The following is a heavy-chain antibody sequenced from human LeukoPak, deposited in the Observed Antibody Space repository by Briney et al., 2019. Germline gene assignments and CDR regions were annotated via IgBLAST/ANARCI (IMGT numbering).Heavy chain of an antibody. CDR2: IYHSGSN. CDR3: ARAGYGGNFRNFDY. D-gene: IGHD4-23*01. J-gene: IGHJ4*02. CDR1: GGSISNNNW. Sequence: SETLSLTCAVSGGSISNNNWWSWVRQPPGKGLEWIGEIYHSGSNNYNPSLKSRVTISVDKSKNRFSLKLSSVTAADTAVYYCARAGYGGNFRNFDYWGQGTLVTVSS. V-gene: IGHV4-4*02.